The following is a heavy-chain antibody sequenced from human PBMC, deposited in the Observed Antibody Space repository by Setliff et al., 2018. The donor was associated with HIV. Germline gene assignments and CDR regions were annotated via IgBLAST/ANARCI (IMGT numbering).Heavy chain of an antibody. CDR2: IYYSGST. D-gene: IGHD3-10*01. V-gene: IGHV4-39*07. CDR3: ARGRLYGVVDY. CDR1: GFDFSNYA. Sequence: SETLRLSCAASGFDFSNYAMAWIRQPPGKGLEWIGSIYYSGSTYYNPSLKSRVTISVDTSKNQFSLKLTSVTAADTAMYYCARGRLYGVVDYWGQGTLVTVSS. J-gene: IGHJ4*02.